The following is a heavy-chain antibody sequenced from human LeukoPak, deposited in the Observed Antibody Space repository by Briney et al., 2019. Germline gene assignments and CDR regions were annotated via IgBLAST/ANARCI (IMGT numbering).Heavy chain of an antibody. CDR1: GYTLTELS. D-gene: IGHD3-9*01. CDR3: ATAPRLRYFDWLFNFDY. J-gene: IGHJ4*02. CDR2: FDPEDGET. Sequence: GASVKVSCKGSGYTLTELSMHWVRQAPGKGLEWMGGFDPEDGETIYAQKFQGRVTMTEDTSTDTAYMELSSLRSEDTAVYYCATAPRLRYFDWLFNFDYWGQGTLVTVSS. V-gene: IGHV1-24*01.